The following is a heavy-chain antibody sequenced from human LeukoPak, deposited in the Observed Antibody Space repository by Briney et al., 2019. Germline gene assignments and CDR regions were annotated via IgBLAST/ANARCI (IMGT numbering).Heavy chain of an antibody. V-gene: IGHV4-39*06. CDR2: IYYSGST. CDR1: GGSISSSSYY. D-gene: IGHD6-13*01. Sequence: SETLSLTCTVSGGSISSSSYYWGWIRQPPGKGLEWIGSIYYSGSTYYNPSLKSRVTISIDRSKNQFAMKMSSVTAADTAVYYCARVVIAAAGTDDSWFDPWGQGTLVTVSS. J-gene: IGHJ5*02. CDR3: ARVVIAAAGTDDSWFDP.